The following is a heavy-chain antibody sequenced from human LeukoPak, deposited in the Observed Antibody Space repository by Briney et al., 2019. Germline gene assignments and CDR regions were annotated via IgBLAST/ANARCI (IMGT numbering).Heavy chain of an antibody. CDR1: GGSISSFY. V-gene: IGHV4-59*08. J-gene: IGHJ5*02. Sequence: SETLSLTCTVSGGSISSFYWTWIRQPPGKGLEWIGYIYYSGSTNYNPSLKSRVTISVDTSKNQSSLKLSSVTAANTAVYYCARHPYCGGDCYPSHNWFDPWGQGTLVTVSS. CDR3: ARHPYCGGDCYPSHNWFDP. D-gene: IGHD2-21*02. CDR2: IYYSGST.